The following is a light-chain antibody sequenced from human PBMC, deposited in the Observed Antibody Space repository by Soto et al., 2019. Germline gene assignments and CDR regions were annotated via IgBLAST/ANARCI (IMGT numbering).Light chain of an antibody. Sequence: DIQMTQSPSSLSASVGDRLTITCRASQVITNDLGWYQQKPGKAPKRLIYAASTLQSGVPSRFSGSGSGTEFTLTINSLQPEDVGVYFCQKCNGGPFTFGPGTTVDVK. CDR3: QKCNGGPFT. J-gene: IGKJ3*01. CDR1: QVITND. V-gene: IGKV1-17*01. CDR2: AAS.